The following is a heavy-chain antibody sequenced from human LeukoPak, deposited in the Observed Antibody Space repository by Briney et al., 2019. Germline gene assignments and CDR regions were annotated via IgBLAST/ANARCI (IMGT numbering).Heavy chain of an antibody. V-gene: IGHV3-7*03. CDR1: GFSFSSYK. D-gene: IGHD5-12*01. CDR2: IKQDGSEK. J-gene: IGHJ4*02. CDR3: AKVYVATIGTY. Sequence: GGSLRLSCAASGFSFSSYKINWVRQAPGKGLEWVANIKQDGSEKYYVDSVKGRFTISRDNSKNTLYLQMNSLRAEDTAVYYCAKVYVATIGTYWGQGTLVTVSS.